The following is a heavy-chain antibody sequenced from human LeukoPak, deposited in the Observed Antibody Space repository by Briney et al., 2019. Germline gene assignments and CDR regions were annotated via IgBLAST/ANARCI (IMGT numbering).Heavy chain of an antibody. CDR3: AKEGIAAAGRGYYFDY. Sequence: GGSLRLSCAASGFTFSSYGMHWVRQAPGKGREWVAVISYDGSNKYYADSVKGRFTISRDNSKNTLYLQMNSLRAEDTAVYYCAKEGIAAAGRGYYFDYWGQGTLVTVSS. V-gene: IGHV3-30*18. J-gene: IGHJ4*02. CDR1: GFTFSSYG. CDR2: ISYDGSNK. D-gene: IGHD6-13*01.